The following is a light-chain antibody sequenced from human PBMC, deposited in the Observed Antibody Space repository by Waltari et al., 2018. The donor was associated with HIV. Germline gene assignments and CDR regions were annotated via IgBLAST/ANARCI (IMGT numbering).Light chain of an antibody. CDR1: QSVNRY. CDR2: DAS. Sequence: EIVLTQSPATLSLSPGERATLSCRASQSVNRYLAWYQQKPGQAPRLLIYDASNRATGIPARFSGSGSGTDFTLTISSLQAEDVAVYYCQQYYSPPLAFGGGTKVEIK. CDR3: QQYYSPPLA. V-gene: IGKV3-11*01. J-gene: IGKJ4*01.